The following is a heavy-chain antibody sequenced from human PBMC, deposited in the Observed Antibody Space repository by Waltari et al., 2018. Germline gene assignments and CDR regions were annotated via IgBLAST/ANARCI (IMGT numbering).Heavy chain of an antibody. CDR1: GFTFDDYT. Sequence: VQLVESGGGVVQPGRSLRLSCAASGFTFDDYTMHWVRQAPGKGLEWVSLISWDCGSTYYADSVKGRFTISRDNSKNSLYLQMNSLRTEDTALYYCAKDGGLRAPFDYWGQGTLVTVSS. CDR3: AKDGGLRAPFDY. CDR2: ISWDCGST. V-gene: IGHV3-43*01. J-gene: IGHJ4*02. D-gene: IGHD2-15*01.